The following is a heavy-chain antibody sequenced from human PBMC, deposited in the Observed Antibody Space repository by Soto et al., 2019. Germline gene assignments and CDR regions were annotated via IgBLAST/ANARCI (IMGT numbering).Heavy chain of an antibody. CDR3: TRSGGGPYFDY. CDR2: INVGNGNT. V-gene: IGHV1-3*01. J-gene: IGHJ4*02. D-gene: IGHD5-12*01. CDR1: GYIFTNYA. Sequence: QVQLVQSGAEVKKPGASVKVSCKASGYIFTNYALHWVRQAPGQRLEWMGWINVGNGNTQYSQKFQGRVTITRDTSASTAYMELSSLRSEDTAVYFCTRSGGGPYFDYWSQGTLVTVSS.